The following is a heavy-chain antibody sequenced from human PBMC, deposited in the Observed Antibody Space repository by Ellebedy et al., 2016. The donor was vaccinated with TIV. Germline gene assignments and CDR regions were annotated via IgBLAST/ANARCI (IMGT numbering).Heavy chain of an antibody. CDR1: GFTFGSFA. Sequence: GESLKISCAASGFTFGSFAMHWVRQAPGKGLEWLSAISGDGSSAYLADSVKGRFTLTRDNSKKTLYLQMNRLRTEDTAVYYCAKGSSSGFNYDRVGFEYWGQGTLVTVSS. CDR2: ISGDGSSA. J-gene: IGHJ4*02. CDR3: AKGSSSGFNYDRVGFEY. D-gene: IGHD3-22*01. V-gene: IGHV3-23*01.